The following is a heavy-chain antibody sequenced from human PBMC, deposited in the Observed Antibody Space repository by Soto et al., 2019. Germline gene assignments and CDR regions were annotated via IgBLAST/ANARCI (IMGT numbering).Heavy chain of an antibody. J-gene: IGHJ4*02. D-gene: IGHD1-1*01. Sequence: GRCLRLSYAASGFNFGDSYMSWIRKSAGKGLEWLSYISGGSSYTSYADSVKGRFTISRDNSKNTLYLQMNSLRAEDTAVYYCAKVRLEPWLYYFEYWGQGTLVTVSS. V-gene: IGHV3-11*05. CDR1: GFNFGDSY. CDR2: ISGGSSYT. CDR3: AKVRLEPWLYYFEY.